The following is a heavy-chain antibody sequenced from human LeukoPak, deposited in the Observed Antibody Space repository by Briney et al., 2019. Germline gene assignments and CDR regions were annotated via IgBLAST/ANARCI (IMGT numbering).Heavy chain of an antibody. CDR1: GGTFSSYA. CDR2: IIPILGIA. J-gene: IGHJ5*02. Sequence: ASVKVSCKASGGTFSSYAISWVRQAPGQGLEWMGRIIPILGIANYAQKFQGGVTITANKSTSTAYMELSSLRSEDTAVYYCARDYYDILTGYLSWFDPWGQGTLVTVSS. D-gene: IGHD3-9*01. CDR3: ARDYYDILTGYLSWFDP. V-gene: IGHV1-69*04.